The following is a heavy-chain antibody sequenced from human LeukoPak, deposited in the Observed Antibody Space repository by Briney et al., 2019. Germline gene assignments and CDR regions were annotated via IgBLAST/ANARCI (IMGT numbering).Heavy chain of an antibody. D-gene: IGHD2-21*02. J-gene: IGHJ4*02. V-gene: IGHV4-38-2*02. CDR2: IYHSVST. CDR1: GYSISSGYY. Sequence: SETLSLTCTVSGYSISSGYYWGWIRQPPGKGLEWIGSIYHSVSTYYNPSLKSRVTISVDTSKNQFSRKLSSVTAADTTGYYCARRRLLRCFDYWGQGTLVTVSS. CDR3: ARRRLLRCFDY.